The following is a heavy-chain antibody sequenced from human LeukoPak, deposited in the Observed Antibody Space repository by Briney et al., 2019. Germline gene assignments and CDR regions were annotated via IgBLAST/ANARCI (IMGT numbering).Heavy chain of an antibody. Sequence: ASVKVSCKASGYTFTSYGISWVRQAPGQGLEWMGWISAHNGNTNYAQKLQGRVTMTTDTSTSTAYMELRSLRSDDTAVYYCARGPLAYSGISGGDYWGQGTLVTVSS. V-gene: IGHV1-18*01. D-gene: IGHD1-26*01. J-gene: IGHJ4*02. CDR2: ISAHNGNT. CDR3: ARGPLAYSGISGGDY. CDR1: GYTFTSYG.